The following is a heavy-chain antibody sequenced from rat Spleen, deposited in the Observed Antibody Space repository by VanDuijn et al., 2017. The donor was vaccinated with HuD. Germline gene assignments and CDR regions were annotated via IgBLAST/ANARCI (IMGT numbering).Heavy chain of an antibody. Sequence: EVQLVESGGGLVQPGRSLKLSCAASGFTYSDYNMAWVRQAPTKGLEWVATISYDGSSTYYRDSVKGRFTISRDNAKSTLYLQMNSLRSEDTATYYCIRGRSNYWGQGVMVTVSS. J-gene: IGHJ2*01. CDR1: GFTYSDYN. CDR3: IRGRSNY. V-gene: IGHV5-7*01. CDR2: ISYDGSST.